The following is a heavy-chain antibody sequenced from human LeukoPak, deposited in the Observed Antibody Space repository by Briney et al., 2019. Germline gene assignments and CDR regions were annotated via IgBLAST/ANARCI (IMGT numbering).Heavy chain of an antibody. CDR3: ARGSNEGSIVGAKARVSGIDY. CDR2: ISYDGSNK. V-gene: IGHV3-30-3*01. D-gene: IGHD1-26*01. CDR1: GFTFSSYA. J-gene: IGHJ4*02. Sequence: GGSLRLSCAASGFTFSSYAMHWVRQAPGKGLEWVAVISYDGSNKYYADSVKGRFTTSRDNSKNTLYLQMNSLRAEDTAVYYCARGSNEGSIVGAKARVSGIDYWGQGTLVTVSS.